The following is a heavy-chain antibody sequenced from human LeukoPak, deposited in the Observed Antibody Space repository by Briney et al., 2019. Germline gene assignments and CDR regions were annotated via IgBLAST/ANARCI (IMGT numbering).Heavy chain of an antibody. J-gene: IGHJ5*02. CDR2: IYYSGST. D-gene: IGHD2-8*01. CDR3: ARHAEEAANGWFDP. V-gene: IGHV4-39*01. Sequence: SETLSLTCTVSGDSMSSSHYCWGWIRQPPGKGLEWIGSIYYSGSTYYNPSLKSRVTMSVDTSKKQFSLKLSSVTAADTAVYYCARHAEEAANGWFDPSGQATLVT. CDR1: GDSMSSSHYC.